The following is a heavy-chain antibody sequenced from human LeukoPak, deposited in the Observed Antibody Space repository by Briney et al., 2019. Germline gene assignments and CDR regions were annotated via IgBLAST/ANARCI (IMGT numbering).Heavy chain of an antibody. D-gene: IGHD4-17*01. CDR3: ARKVTVTTFYYYYYMDV. J-gene: IGHJ6*03. CDR1: GFTFSSYS. V-gene: IGHV3-21*01. Sequence: GGSLRLSCAVSGFTFSSYSMNWVRQAPGKGLEWVSAISSSSSYIYYADSVKGRFTISRDNAKNSLYLQMNSLRAEDTAVYCCARKVTVTTFYYYYYMDVWGKGTTVTVSS. CDR2: ISSSSSYI.